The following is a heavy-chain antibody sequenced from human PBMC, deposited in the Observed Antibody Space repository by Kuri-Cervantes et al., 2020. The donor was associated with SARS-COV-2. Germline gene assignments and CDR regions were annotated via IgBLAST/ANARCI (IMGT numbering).Heavy chain of an antibody. CDR2: ISSSSRYM. V-gene: IGHV3-21*01. Sequence: GGSLRLSCAASGSTFSSYTMNWVRQAPGKGLEWIASISSSSRYMYYGDAVKGRFTISRDNTDNSLYLQMNSLRGEDTAVYYCATVWGHVLRYFDPSPFDYWGQGTLVTVSS. CDR3: ATVWGHVLRYFDPSPFDY. J-gene: IGHJ4*02. D-gene: IGHD3-9*01. CDR1: GSTFSSYT.